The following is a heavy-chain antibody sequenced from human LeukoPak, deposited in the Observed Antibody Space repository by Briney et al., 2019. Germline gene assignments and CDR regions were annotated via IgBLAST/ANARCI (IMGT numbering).Heavy chain of an antibody. CDR3: ARVDIAPAGTIDY. CDR1: GYSFTTYW. D-gene: IGHD6-13*01. V-gene: IGHV5-51*01. J-gene: IGHJ4*02. CDR2: IYPGDSDT. Sequence: GESLKISCKGSGYSFTTYWIGWVRQMPGKGLEWMGIIYPGDSDTRYSPSFQGQVTISADKSISTAYLRWSSLKASDTAMYYCARVDIAPAGTIDYWGQGTLVTVS.